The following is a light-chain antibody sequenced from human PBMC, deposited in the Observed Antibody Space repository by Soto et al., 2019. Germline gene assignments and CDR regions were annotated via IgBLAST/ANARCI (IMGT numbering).Light chain of an antibody. V-gene: IGLV2-23*02. CDR2: EVS. Sequence: QSALTQPASVSGSPGQSITISCTGTSSDVGSYNLVSWYQQHPGKAPKLMIYEVSKRPSGVSNRFSGSKSGNTASLTISGLQAGDGVDYYCCSFAGSSPLAVFGGGTQLTFL. CDR1: SSDVGSYNL. CDR3: CSFAGSSPLAV. J-gene: IGLJ7*01.